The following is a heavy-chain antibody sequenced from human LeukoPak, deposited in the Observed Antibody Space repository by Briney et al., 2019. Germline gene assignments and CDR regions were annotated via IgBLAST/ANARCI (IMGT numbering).Heavy chain of an antibody. Sequence: SETLSLTCTVSGGSISSYYWSWIRQPPGKGLEWIGYIYYSGSTNYNPSLKSRVTISVDTSKNQFSLKLSSVTAADTAVYYCARSSDYGDYVRDYWGQGTLVTVSS. CDR1: GGSISSYY. V-gene: IGHV4-59*08. CDR3: ARSSDYGDYVRDY. J-gene: IGHJ4*02. D-gene: IGHD4-17*01. CDR2: IYYSGST.